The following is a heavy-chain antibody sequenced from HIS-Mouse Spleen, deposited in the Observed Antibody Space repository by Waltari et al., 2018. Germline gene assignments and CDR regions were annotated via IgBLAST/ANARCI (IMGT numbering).Heavy chain of an antibody. CDR2: IYYSVST. CDR1: GGSISSYY. V-gene: IGHV4-59*08. Sequence: QVQLQESGPGLVKPSETLSLTCTVSGGSISSYYWSWIRQPPGKGLEWIGYIYYSVSTNYNPPLKSRVTISVDTSKNQFSRKLSSVTAADTAVYYCARLTYYDILTGHRDAFDIWGQGTMVTVSS. D-gene: IGHD3-9*01. J-gene: IGHJ3*02. CDR3: ARLTYYDILTGHRDAFDI.